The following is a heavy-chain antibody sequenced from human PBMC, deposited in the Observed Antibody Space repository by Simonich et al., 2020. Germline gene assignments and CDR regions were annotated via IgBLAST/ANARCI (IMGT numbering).Heavy chain of an antibody. D-gene: IGHD2-8*01. CDR2: IYYSGNT. V-gene: IGHV4-39*01. Sequence: QLQLQESGPGLVKPSETLSLTCTVSGGSISSSSYYWGWIRQPTGKGLEWIGSIYYSGNTYYNQSLKSRVTISVDTSKNQFSRKLSSVTAADTAVYYCARQRVLMVYAIDYWGQGTLVTVSS. CDR3: ARQRVLMVYAIDY. J-gene: IGHJ4*02. CDR1: GGSISSSSYY.